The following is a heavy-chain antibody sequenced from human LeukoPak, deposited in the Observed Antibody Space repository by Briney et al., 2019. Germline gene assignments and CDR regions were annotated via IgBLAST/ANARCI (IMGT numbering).Heavy chain of an antibody. Sequence: GGSLRLSCAASGFTFSSYSMNWVRQAPGKGLEWVSSISSSSSYIYYADSVKGRFTISRDNSKNTLYLQMNSLRAEDTAVYYCAKSSPGIAAAGTADYFDYWGQGTLVTVSS. CDR3: AKSSPGIAAAGTADYFDY. CDR1: GFTFSSYS. CDR2: ISSSSSYI. J-gene: IGHJ4*02. V-gene: IGHV3-21*01. D-gene: IGHD6-13*01.